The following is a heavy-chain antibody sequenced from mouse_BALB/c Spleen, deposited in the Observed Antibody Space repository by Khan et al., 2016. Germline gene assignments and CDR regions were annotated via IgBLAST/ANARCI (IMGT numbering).Heavy chain of an antibody. Sequence: VQLKESGPGLVKPSQSLSLTCTVTGYSITSDYAWNWIRQFPGNKLEWMGYISYSGSTSYNPSLKSRISITRDTSKNQFFLQLNSVTTEDTATSYCARGYYYGKGYVDYWGQGTTLTVAS. D-gene: IGHD1-1*01. V-gene: IGHV3-2*02. J-gene: IGHJ2*01. CDR2: ISYSGST. CDR1: GYSITSDYA. CDR3: ARGYYYGKGYVDY.